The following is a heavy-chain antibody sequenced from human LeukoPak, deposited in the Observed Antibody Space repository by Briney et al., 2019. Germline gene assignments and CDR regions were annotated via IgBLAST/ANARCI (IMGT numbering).Heavy chain of an antibody. CDR1: GYSFTSYW. V-gene: IGHV5-51*01. CDR3: ASLRRSNGPLDHY. J-gene: IGHJ4*02. Sequence: GESLKISCKGSGYSFTSYWIGWVRQMPGKGLEWMGIIYPGDSDTRYSPSFQGQVTISADKSISTAYLQWSSLKASDSAMYYCASLRRSNGPLDHYWGQGTLVTVSS. CDR2: IYPGDSDT. D-gene: IGHD1-1*01.